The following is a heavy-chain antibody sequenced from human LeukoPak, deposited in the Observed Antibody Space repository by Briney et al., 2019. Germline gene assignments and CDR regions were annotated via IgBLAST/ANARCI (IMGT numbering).Heavy chain of an antibody. J-gene: IGHJ3*02. D-gene: IGHD6-19*01. V-gene: IGHV4-39*07. Sequence: SETLSLTCNVSGGSLNTGSYYWGWIRQPPGKGLEYIGSIYHSGRAFYNPPLTSPVTISTDTSNNQFFLEVNSVTAADTAIYYCARDVYSSGSYFALDIWGQGTVVTVSS. CDR2: IYHSGRA. CDR1: GGSLNTGSYY. CDR3: ARDVYSSGSYFALDI.